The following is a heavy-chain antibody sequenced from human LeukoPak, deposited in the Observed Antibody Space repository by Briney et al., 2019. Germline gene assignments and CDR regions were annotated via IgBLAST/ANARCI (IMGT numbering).Heavy chain of an antibody. Sequence: ASVKASCKASGYTFTSYGISWVRQAPGQGLEWMGWISAYNGNTNYAQKLQGRVTMTTDTSTSTAYMELRSLRSDDTAVYYCARGGSITMVRGVIQPGYYYYYYMDVWGKGTTVTVSS. D-gene: IGHD3-10*01. CDR1: GYTFTSYG. V-gene: IGHV1-18*01. CDR3: ARGGSITMVRGVIQPGYYYYYYMDV. J-gene: IGHJ6*03. CDR2: ISAYNGNT.